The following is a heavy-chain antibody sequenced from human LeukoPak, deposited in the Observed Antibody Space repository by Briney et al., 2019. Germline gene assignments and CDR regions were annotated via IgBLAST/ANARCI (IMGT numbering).Heavy chain of an antibody. D-gene: IGHD2-2*01. CDR1: GGSIRSGGYY. Sequence: ASQTLSLTCTVSGGSIRSGGYYWGWIRQPPGKGLEWIGSIYYSGSTYYNPSLKSRVTISVDTSKNQFSLKLSSVTAADTAVYYCARQLGYCSSTSCYADKVDYWGQGTLVTVSS. CDR2: IYYSGST. J-gene: IGHJ4*02. CDR3: ARQLGYCSSTSCYADKVDY. V-gene: IGHV4-39*01.